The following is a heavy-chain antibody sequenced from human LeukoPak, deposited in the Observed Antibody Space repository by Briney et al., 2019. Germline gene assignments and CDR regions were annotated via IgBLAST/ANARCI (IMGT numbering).Heavy chain of an antibody. D-gene: IGHD3-10*02. CDR2: ISSSGSTI. Sequence: GGPLRLSCAASGFTFSSYVMHWVRQAPGEGLEWVSYISSSGSTIYYADSVKGRFTISRDNAKNSLYLQMNSLRAEDTAVYYCAELGITMIGGVWGKGTTVTISS. J-gene: IGHJ6*04. CDR3: AELGITMIGGV. V-gene: IGHV3-48*03. CDR1: GFTFSSYV.